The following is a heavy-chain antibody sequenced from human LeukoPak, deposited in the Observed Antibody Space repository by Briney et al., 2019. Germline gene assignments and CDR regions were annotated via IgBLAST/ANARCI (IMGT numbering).Heavy chain of an antibody. CDR1: GYSISSGYY. CDR2: INHSGST. CDR3: ARRSRGYSYGYYYYYYMDV. V-gene: IGHV4-38-2*02. D-gene: IGHD5-18*01. Sequence: SETLSLTCTVSGYSISSGYYWSWIRQPPGKGLEWIGEINHSGSTNYNPSLKSRVTISVDTSKNQFSLKLSSVTAADTAVYYCARRSRGYSYGYYYYYYMDVWGKGTTVTISS. J-gene: IGHJ6*03.